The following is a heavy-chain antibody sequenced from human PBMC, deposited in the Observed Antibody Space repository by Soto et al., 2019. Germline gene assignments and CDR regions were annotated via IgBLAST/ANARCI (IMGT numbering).Heavy chain of an antibody. CDR1: GGTFSIYG. CDR3: ARDQLELRMDV. J-gene: IGHJ6*02. V-gene: IGHV1-69*13. Sequence: GASVKVSCKASGGTFSIYGFSWVRQAPGQGPEWIGGIIPILTTPNYAQKFHGRVTIVADESTTTVYMELSSLRAEDTAVYYCARDQLELRMDVWGQGTTVTVSS. D-gene: IGHD1-1*01. CDR2: IIPILTTP.